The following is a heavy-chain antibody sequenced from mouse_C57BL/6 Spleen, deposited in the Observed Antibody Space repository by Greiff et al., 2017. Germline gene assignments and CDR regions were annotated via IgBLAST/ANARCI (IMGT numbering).Heavy chain of an antibody. CDR3: ARERITSILDY. J-gene: IGHJ2*01. CDR1: GYTFTSYW. CDR2: IDPSFNET. Sequence: QVQLQQTRAELVGPWSSVKLSCQTSGYTFTSYWMNLVKQRPIQGLEWIGNIDPSFNETHYHKKFKDKATLTVDKSSSTAYMQLSSLTSEDSAVYYCARERITSILDYWGQGTTLTVSS. V-gene: IGHV1-52*01. D-gene: IGHD2-4*01.